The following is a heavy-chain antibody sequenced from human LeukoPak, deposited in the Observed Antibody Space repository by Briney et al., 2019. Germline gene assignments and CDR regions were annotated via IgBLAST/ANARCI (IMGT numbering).Heavy chain of an antibody. J-gene: IGHJ4*02. D-gene: IGHD3-22*01. Sequence: ASVKVSCKASGYTFTSFDINWVRQATGQGLEWMGWMNTNSGKTGYAQTFQGRVTMTRDTSINTAYMELTSLRAEDTAVYYCARDLSLEYYDSSGYPYWGQGTLVTVSS. V-gene: IGHV1-8*01. CDR2: MNTNSGKT. CDR3: ARDLSLEYYDSSGYPY. CDR1: GYTFTSFD.